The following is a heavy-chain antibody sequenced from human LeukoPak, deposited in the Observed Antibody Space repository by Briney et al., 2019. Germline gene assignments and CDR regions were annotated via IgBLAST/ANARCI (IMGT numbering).Heavy chain of an antibody. CDR2: IKQDGSEK. Sequence: GGSLRLSCAASGFTFSNYWMSWVRQAPGKGLEWVANIKQDGSEKNYVDSVKGRFTISRDNAKNSLYLQMNSLRAEDTAVYYCARRGMDFDYWGQGTLVTVSS. V-gene: IGHV3-7*01. J-gene: IGHJ4*02. CDR3: ARRGMDFDY. D-gene: IGHD3-16*01. CDR1: GFTFSNYW.